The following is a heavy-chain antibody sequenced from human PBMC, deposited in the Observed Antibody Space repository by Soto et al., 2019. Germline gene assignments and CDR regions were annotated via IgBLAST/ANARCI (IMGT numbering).Heavy chain of an antibody. J-gene: IGHJ6*02. V-gene: IGHV3-11*01. CDR2: ISGSGSSE. D-gene: IGHD3-3*01. CDR1: GFTLSDPC. Sequence: GGSLRLSWAASGFTLSDPCMAWIRQAAGKGVWIVANISGSGSSEDDGDALKGRFSIFRKNSKNLLFLQMFFLRAEDTAVYYCAREVSDFSGGYLHYGMDVLGPGTAVT. CDR3: AREVSDFSGGYLHYGMDV.